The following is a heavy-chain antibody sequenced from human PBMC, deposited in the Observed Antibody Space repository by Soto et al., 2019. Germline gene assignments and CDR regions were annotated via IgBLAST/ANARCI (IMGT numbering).Heavy chain of an antibody. CDR3: VKNSGWFNT. V-gene: IGHV3-23*01. D-gene: IGHD3-10*01. J-gene: IGHJ5*02. Sequence: GGSLRLSCAASGFTFGTTDMSWVRQAPGEGLEWGSTIDGSGGITYYADSVKGRFTISRDNSRNTVYLQMNSLRGDDTALYYCVKNSGWFNTWGQGALVTVSS. CDR2: IDGSGGIT. CDR1: GFTFGTTD.